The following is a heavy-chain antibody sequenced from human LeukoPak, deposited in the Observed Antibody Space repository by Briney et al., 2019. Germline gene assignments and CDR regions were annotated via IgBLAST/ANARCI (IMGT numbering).Heavy chain of an antibody. CDR1: GYTLTELS. CDR3: ATYSSSVFSANWFDP. D-gene: IGHD6-13*01. V-gene: IGHV1-24*01. J-gene: IGHJ5*02. Sequence: ASVKVSCKASGYTLTELSMHWVRQAPGKGLEWMGGFDPEDGETIYAQKFQGRVTMTEDTSTDTAYMELSSLRSEDTAVYYCATYSSSVFSANWFDPWGQGTLVTVSS. CDR2: FDPEDGET.